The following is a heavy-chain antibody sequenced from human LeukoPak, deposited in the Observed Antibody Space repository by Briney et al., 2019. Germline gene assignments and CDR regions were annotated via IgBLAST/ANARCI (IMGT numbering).Heavy chain of an antibody. CDR2: ISHRGRT. CDR3: ARGMVVKFPYMDV. Sequence: SETLSLTCAVYGESFSAFSWNWLRQSPGRGLEWIGEISHRGRTTYNPSLNSRVIISVDASKNQFSLNLPSVTAADTAVYYCARGMVVKFPYMDVWGQGATVTVSS. V-gene: IGHV4-34*01. J-gene: IGHJ6*03. D-gene: IGHD3-22*01. CDR1: GESFSAFS.